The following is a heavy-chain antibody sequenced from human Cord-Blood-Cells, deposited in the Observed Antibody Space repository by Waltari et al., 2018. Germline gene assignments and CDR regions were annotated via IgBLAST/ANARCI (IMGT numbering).Heavy chain of an antibody. D-gene: IGHD3-22*01. V-gene: IGHV4-34*01. Sequence: QVQLQQWGAGLLKPSETLSLTCAVYGGSFSGYYWSWIRQPPGKGLEWIGEIKHSGSTTHNPSLKSRVTISVDTSKNQFSLKLSSVTAADTAVYYCASGVPASYYYDSSGSFDYWGQGTLVTVSS. J-gene: IGHJ4*02. CDR1: GGSFSGYY. CDR3: ASGVPASYYYDSSGSFDY. CDR2: IKHSGST.